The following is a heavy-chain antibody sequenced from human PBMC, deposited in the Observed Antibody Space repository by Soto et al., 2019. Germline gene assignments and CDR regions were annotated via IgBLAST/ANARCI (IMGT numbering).Heavy chain of an antibody. Sequence: EVELVESGGGLVQPGGSLRLSCAASGFTYSSYWMSWVRQAPGKGLEWVANIKEDGSERYNLDSVKGRFTISRDNAKNSLYLQMNSLRAEDTAVYYCARATGADKEDYWGQGTLVTVSS. CDR3: ARATGADKEDY. J-gene: IGHJ4*02. D-gene: IGHD3-10*01. V-gene: IGHV3-7*04. CDR1: GFTYSSYW. CDR2: IKEDGSER.